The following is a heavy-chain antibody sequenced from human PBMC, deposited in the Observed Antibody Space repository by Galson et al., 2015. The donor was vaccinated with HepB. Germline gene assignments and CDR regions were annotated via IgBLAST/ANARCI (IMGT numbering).Heavy chain of an antibody. CDR3: ARVLGSDGYYYEYGMDF. J-gene: IGHJ6*02. D-gene: IGHD5-24*01. Sequence: SLRLSCAASGFTFSNYYMSWIRQAPGKGLEWVSYISSSSSYTNYADSVKGRFTISRDNAKNSLYLQMNSLRAEDTAVYYCARVLGSDGYYYEYGMDFWGQGTTVTVSS. V-gene: IGHV3-11*05. CDR2: ISSSSSYT. CDR1: GFTFSNYY.